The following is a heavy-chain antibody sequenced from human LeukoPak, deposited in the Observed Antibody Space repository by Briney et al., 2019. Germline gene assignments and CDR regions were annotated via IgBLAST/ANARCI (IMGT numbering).Heavy chain of an antibody. V-gene: IGHV3-21*04. CDR3: AKGNSGSPIPMFDP. D-gene: IGHD1-26*01. J-gene: IGHJ5*02. CDR2: ISSSSSYI. CDR1: GFTFSSYS. Sequence: GGSLRLSCAASGFTFSSYSMNWVRQAPGKGLEWVSSISSSSSYIYYADSVKGRFTISRDNSKNTLYLQMNSPRAEDTAVYYCAKGNSGSPIPMFDPWGQGTLVTVSS.